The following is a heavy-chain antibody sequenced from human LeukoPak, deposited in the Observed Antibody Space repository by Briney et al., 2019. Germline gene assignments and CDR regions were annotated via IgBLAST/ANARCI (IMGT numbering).Heavy chain of an antibody. D-gene: IGHD3-22*01. V-gene: IGHV3-15*01. Sequence: GGSLRLSCAASGFTFSSYWMSWVRQAPGKGLEWVGRIKSKTDGGTTDYAAPVKGRFTISRDDSKNTLYLQMNSLKTEDTAVYYCTTGYYDSSGYSYWGQGTLVTVSS. CDR1: GFTFSSYW. CDR2: IKSKTDGGTT. J-gene: IGHJ4*02. CDR3: TTGYYDSSGYSY.